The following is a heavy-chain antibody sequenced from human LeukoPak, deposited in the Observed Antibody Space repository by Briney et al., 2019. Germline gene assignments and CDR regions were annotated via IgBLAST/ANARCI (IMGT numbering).Heavy chain of an antibody. J-gene: IGHJ3*02. V-gene: IGHV3-30*02. CDR2: IRYDGSNK. Sequence: GGSLRLSCAASGFTFSSYGMHWVRQAPGKGLEWVAFIRYDGSNKYYADSVKGRFTISRDNSKNTLYLQMNSLRAEDTAVYYYAKDRGYSYGKNPDAFDIWGQGTMVTVSS. CDR3: AKDRGYSYGKNPDAFDI. D-gene: IGHD5-18*01. CDR1: GFTFSSYG.